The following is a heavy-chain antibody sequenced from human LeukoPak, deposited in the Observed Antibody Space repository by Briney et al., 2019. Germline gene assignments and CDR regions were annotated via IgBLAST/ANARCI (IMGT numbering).Heavy chain of an antibody. D-gene: IGHD2-2*02. CDR3: ARLYCSSTSCYRRYYYGMDV. V-gene: IGHV4-59*08. Sequence: SGTLSLTCSVSRGSISSYYWSWIRQPPGKGLEWIGYIYYSGSTNYNPSLKSRVTISVDTSKNQFSLKLSSVTAADTAVYYCARLYCSSTSCYRRYYYGMDVWGQGTTVTVSS. CDR2: IYYSGST. J-gene: IGHJ6*02. CDR1: RGSISSYY.